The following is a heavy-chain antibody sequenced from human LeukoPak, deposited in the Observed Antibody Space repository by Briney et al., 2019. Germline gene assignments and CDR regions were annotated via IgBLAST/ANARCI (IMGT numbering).Heavy chain of an antibody. CDR2: ISGSGTDI. CDR3: AKGAGRNGGI. Sequence: PGGSLRLSCAASGFTFSDSYMSWIRQAPGKGLEWVSYISGSGTDISYADSVKGRITISRDNAKNSLYLQMNSLSAEDTAVYYCAKGAGRNGGIWGQGTLVTVSS. CDR1: GFTFSDSY. V-gene: IGHV3-11*04. J-gene: IGHJ4*02. D-gene: IGHD2-8*01.